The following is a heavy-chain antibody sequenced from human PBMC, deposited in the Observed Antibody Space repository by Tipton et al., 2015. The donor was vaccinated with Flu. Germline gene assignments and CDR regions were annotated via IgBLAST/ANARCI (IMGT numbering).Heavy chain of an antibody. V-gene: IGHV4-4*07. Sequence: TLSLTCTVSGGSLSSFYWSWIRQPAGKGLEWIGRIYTSGSTKYNLSLKSRLSMSVDTSRNQFSLKLTSVTAADAPVYYCARGSGSGTYVIFDFWGQGTLVTVSS. CDR3: ARGSGSGTYVIFDF. CDR1: GGSLSSFY. J-gene: IGHJ4*02. CDR2: IYTSGST. D-gene: IGHD3-10*01.